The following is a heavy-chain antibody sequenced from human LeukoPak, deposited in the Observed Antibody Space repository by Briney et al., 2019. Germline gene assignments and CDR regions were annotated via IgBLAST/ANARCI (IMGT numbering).Heavy chain of an antibody. CDR2: INHNGNVN. D-gene: IGHD1-7*01. CDR3: ARDNWNYGSSMDV. Sequence: GGSLRLSCAASGFTFSSHWMNWARQAPGKGLEWVASINHNGNVNYYVDSVKGRFTISRGNAKNSLYLQMSNLRAEDTAVYYCARDNWNYGSSMDVWGQGTTVTVSS. J-gene: IGHJ6*02. CDR1: GFTFSSHW. V-gene: IGHV3-7*03.